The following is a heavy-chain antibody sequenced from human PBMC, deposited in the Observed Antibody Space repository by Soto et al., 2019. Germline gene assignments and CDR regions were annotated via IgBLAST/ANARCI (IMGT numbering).Heavy chain of an antibody. CDR2: ISAYNGNT. Sequence: QVQLVQSGAEVKKPGASVKVSCKASGYTFTSYGISWVRQAPGQGLEWMGWISAYNGNTNYAQKLQGRVTMTTDTXXSTAYMERRSLRSDDTAVYYCARDRGDYGDYVFDYWGQGTLVTVSS. CDR3: ARDRGDYGDYVFDY. CDR1: GYTFTSYG. D-gene: IGHD4-17*01. J-gene: IGHJ4*02. V-gene: IGHV1-18*01.